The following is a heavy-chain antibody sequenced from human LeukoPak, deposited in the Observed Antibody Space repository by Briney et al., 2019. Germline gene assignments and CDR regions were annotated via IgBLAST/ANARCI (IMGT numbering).Heavy chain of an antibody. CDR2: INQSGST. D-gene: IGHD7-27*01. V-gene: IGHV4-34*01. CDR1: GGSFSGYY. J-gene: IGHJ4*02. CDR3: ARGWDWGSPFDY. Sequence: PSETLSLTCAVYGGSFSGYYWSWMRHPPGKGREGIGQINQSGSTNNSPSLKSRVTISVDTSKNQFSLKLSSVTAADTAVYYCARGWDWGSPFDYWGQGTLVTVSS.